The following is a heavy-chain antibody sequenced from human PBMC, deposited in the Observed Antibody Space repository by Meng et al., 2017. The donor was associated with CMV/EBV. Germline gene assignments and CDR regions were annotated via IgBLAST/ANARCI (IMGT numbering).Heavy chain of an antibody. CDR3: ARDQPPGIAAAGTGPYYYYGMDV. V-gene: IGHV1-2*02. CDR2: INPNSGGT. Sequence: ASVKVSCKASGYIFTGYYMHWVRQAPGQGLEWMGWINPNSGGTNYAQKFQGRVTMTRDTSISTAYMELSRLRSDDTAVYYCARDQPPGIAAAGTGPYYYYGMDVWGQGTTVTVSS. J-gene: IGHJ6*02. CDR1: GYIFTGYY. D-gene: IGHD6-13*01.